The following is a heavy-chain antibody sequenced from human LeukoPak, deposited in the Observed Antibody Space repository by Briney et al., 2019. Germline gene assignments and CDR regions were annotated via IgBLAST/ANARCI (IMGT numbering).Heavy chain of an antibody. Sequence: GESLKISCKGSGYSFSSYWIGWVRQMPGKGLEWMGIIYPGDSDTRHSPSFQGQVTISADKSISTAYLQWGTLKASDTAIYYCACGSPRHFDYWGQGTLVTVSS. CDR2: IYPGDSDT. CDR1: GYSFSSYW. D-gene: IGHD1-26*01. J-gene: IGHJ4*02. CDR3: ACGSPRHFDY. V-gene: IGHV5-51*01.